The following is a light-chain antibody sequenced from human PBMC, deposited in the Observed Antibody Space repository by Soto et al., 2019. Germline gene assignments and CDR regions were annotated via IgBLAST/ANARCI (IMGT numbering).Light chain of an antibody. CDR3: QPYNNWPLT. J-gene: IGKJ4*01. CDR1: QIIRIS. Sequence: EIVMTQSPATLSVSPGERATLSCRARQIIRISLAWYQQKPGQAPRLLIYGASTRSTGIPARFSGSGSGTEFTRTISSLQYEDFAIYYCQPYNNWPLTVGGGTKVEIK. CDR2: GAS. V-gene: IGKV3-15*01.